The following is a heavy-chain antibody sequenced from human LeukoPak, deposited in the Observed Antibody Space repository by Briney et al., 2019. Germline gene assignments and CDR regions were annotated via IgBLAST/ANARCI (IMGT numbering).Heavy chain of an antibody. CDR3: AQGFSSGWYPY. CDR2: ISVNGETT. V-gene: IGHV3-23*01. CDR1: GFSVSSFG. D-gene: IGHD6-19*01. J-gene: IGHJ4*02. Sequence: PGGSLRLSCAVSGFSVSSFGMSWVRQAPGKGLEWISAISVNGETTGYADSVRGRFIISRDNSKNTLYLQLSSLRAEDTAVYYCAQGFSSGWYPYWGQGSLVSVSS.